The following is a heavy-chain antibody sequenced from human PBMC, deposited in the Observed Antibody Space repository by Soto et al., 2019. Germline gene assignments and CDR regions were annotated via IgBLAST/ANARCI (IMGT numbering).Heavy chain of an antibody. CDR2: IGTRGNSK. CDR1: GFTFSDYY. D-gene: IGHD4-17*01. J-gene: IGHJ4*02. CDR3: ARDGTEYYGEYYDY. Sequence: QVQLVESGGGLVKPGGSLRLSCATSGFTFSDYYMSWIRQAPGKGLEWVSDIGTRGNSKYYADFVRGRFTISRDNAQNSLFLQMNSLRADDTAVYYCARDGTEYYGEYYDYWGQGVPVTVSS. V-gene: IGHV3-11*01.